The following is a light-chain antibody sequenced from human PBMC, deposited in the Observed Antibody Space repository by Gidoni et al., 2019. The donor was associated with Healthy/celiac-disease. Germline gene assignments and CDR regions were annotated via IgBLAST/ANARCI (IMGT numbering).Light chain of an antibody. CDR2: LGS. Sequence: IVMTQSPLSLLVPPGEPAPISCRSSQSLLHSNGYNYLDWYLQKPGQSPQLLIYLGSNRASGVPDRFSGSGSGTDFTLKISRVEAEDVGVYYCIQGLQTPITFGQGTRLEIK. V-gene: IGKV2-28*01. CDR3: IQGLQTPIT. CDR1: QSLLHSNGYNY. J-gene: IGKJ5*01.